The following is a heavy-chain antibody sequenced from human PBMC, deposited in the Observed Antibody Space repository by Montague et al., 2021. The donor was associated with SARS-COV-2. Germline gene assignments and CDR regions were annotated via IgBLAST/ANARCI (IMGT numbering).Heavy chain of an antibody. V-gene: IGHV4-39*07. CDR3: AREKRHYCSSTSCYDNYYYYYGMDV. Sequence: SETLSLTCTVSAGSLSSRSNYWGWIRQPPGMGLQWIGSVDSAGSTYYSPSLKSRVTISVDTSKNQFSLKLSSVTAADTAVYYCAREKRHYCSSTSCYDNYYYYYGMDVWGQGTTVTVSS. D-gene: IGHD2-2*01. CDR2: VDSAGST. J-gene: IGHJ6*02. CDR1: AGSLSSRSNY.